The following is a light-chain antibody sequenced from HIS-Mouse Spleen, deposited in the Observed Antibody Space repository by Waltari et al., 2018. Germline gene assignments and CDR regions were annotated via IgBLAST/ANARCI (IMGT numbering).Light chain of an antibody. J-gene: IGLJ1*01. CDR2: DVS. CDR1: SSAVGRYNY. V-gene: IGLV2-11*01. Sequence: QSALTQPRSVSGSPGQSVTIPCTGTSSAVGRYNYVSWYQQHPGKAPKLMIYDVSKRPSGVPDRFSGSKSGNTASLTISGLQAEDEADYYCCSYAGSYTYVFGTGTKVTVL. CDR3: CSYAGSYTYV.